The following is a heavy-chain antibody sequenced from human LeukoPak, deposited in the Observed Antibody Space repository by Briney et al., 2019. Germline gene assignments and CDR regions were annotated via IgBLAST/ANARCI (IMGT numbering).Heavy chain of an antibody. CDR3: TRHRYYYYYMDV. CDR1: GFTFSGSA. Sequence: GGSLRLSCAASGFTFSGSAMHWVRQASGKGLGWVGRIRSKANSYATAYAASVKGRFTISRDDSKNTAYLQMNSLKTEDTAVYYCTRHRYYYYYMDVWGKGTTVTVSS. J-gene: IGHJ6*03. CDR2: IRSKANSYAT. V-gene: IGHV3-73*01.